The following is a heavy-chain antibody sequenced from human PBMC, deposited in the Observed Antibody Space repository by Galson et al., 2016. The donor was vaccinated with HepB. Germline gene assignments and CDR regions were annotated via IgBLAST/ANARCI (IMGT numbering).Heavy chain of an antibody. Sequence: PALVKPTQTLTLTCTFSGFSLSTSGMRVSWIRQPPGKALEWLARIDWDEDKFYSTSLKTRLTISKDTSKNQVVLTMTNMDPVDTATYYWKRIWDGVQDYWGQGTLVTVSS. D-gene: IGHD1-26*01. CDR2: IDWDEDK. CDR3: KRIWDGVQDY. V-gene: IGHV2-70*04. CDR1: GFSLSTSGMR. J-gene: IGHJ4*02.